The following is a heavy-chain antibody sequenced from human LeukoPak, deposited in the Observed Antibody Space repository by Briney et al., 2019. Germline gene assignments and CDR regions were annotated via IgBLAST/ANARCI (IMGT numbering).Heavy chain of an antibody. D-gene: IGHD3-3*01. CDR3: TRADDQDFDH. CDR2: IDSGAGNA. CDR1: GFTFTNSF. Sequence: ASVKVSCKASGFTFTNSFIHWVRQGPGQGLEWMGIIDSGAGNASYAQKFQGRVTMARDTSTSTVYMELSSLTSDDTALYFCTRADDQDFDHWGQGTLVIVPS. J-gene: IGHJ4*02. V-gene: IGHV1-46*01.